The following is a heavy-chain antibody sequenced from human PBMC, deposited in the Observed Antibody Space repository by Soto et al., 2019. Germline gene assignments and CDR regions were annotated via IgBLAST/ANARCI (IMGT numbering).Heavy chain of an antibody. V-gene: IGHV4-31*03. Sequence: QVQLQESGPGLVKPSQTLSLTCTVSGGSISSGGYYWSWIRQHPGKGLEWIGYIYYSGSTYYNPSLKRRVTISVDTSKNQFSLKLSSVTAADTAVYYCARANIVVVVAAHGDWFDPWGQGTLVTVSS. J-gene: IGHJ5*02. D-gene: IGHD2-15*01. CDR2: IYYSGST. CDR3: ARANIVVVVAAHGDWFDP. CDR1: GGSISSGGYY.